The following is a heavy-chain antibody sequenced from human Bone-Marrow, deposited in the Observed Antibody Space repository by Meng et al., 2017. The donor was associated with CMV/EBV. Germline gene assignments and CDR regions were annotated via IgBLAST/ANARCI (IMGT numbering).Heavy chain of an antibody. V-gene: IGHV3-48*04. Sequence: GESLKISCAASGFTFSSYWMSWVRQAPGKGLEWVSYISSSGSTIYYADSVKGRFTISRDNAKNSLYLQMNSLRAEDTAVYYCARAGRGSSSWWHFDYWGQGTLVTVSS. CDR2: ISSSGSTI. D-gene: IGHD6-13*01. CDR1: GFTFSSYW. J-gene: IGHJ4*02. CDR3: ARAGRGSSSWWHFDY.